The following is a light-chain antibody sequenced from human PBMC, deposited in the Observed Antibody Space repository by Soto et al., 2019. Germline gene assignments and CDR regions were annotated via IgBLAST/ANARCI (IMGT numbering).Light chain of an antibody. Sequence: DLQMTQSPSSLSASVADRVTITCRAGQSISTFLNWYQQKPGKAPKLLIYASATSQSGVPSRFSGSGSGTDFTLTISSLQPEDIATYYCQQSYSSVWTFGRGTKVDIK. J-gene: IGKJ1*01. CDR2: ASA. CDR3: QQSYSSVWT. V-gene: IGKV1-39*01. CDR1: QSISTF.